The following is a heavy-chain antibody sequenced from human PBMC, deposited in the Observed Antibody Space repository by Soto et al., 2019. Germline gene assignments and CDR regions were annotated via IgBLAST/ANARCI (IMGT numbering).Heavy chain of an antibody. V-gene: IGHV4-39*01. CDR2: IYYSGST. J-gene: IGHJ4*02. CDR1: GGSISSSSYY. CDR3: ARRRGDYVDY. Sequence: QLQLQESGPGLVKPSETLSLTCTVSGGSISSSSYYWGWIRQPPGKGLEWIGSIYYSGSTYYNPSLKSRVTISVDTSKNQFSLRLSSVTAADTAVYYCARRRGDYVDYWGQGTLVTVSS.